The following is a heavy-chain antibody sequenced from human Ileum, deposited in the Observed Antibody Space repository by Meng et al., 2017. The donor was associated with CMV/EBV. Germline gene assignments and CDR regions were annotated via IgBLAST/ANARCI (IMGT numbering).Heavy chain of an antibody. CDR2: ISYDGSIK. CDR1: FSRYT. CDR3: AREPYGSGSYYNVRRGFDY. Sequence: FSRYTLHWVLQSQGKGLEWVAIISYDGSIKYYVDSVRGRFTISRDNSKNTLYLQMNSLRAEDTAVYYCAREPYGSGSYYNVRRGFDYWGQGALVTVSS. V-gene: IGHV3-30-3*01. D-gene: IGHD3-10*01. J-gene: IGHJ4*02.